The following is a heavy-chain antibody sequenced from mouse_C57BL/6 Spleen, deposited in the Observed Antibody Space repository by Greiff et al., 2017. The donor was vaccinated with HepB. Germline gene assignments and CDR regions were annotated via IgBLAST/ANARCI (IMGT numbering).Heavy chain of an antibody. V-gene: IGHV2-9-1*01. CDR3: ARIYGSSLYWYFDV. Sequence: VKLMESGPGLVAPSQSLSITCTVSGFSLTSYAISWVRQPPGKGLEWLGVIWTGGGTNYNSALKSRLSISKDNSKSQVFLKMNSLQTDDTARYYCARIYGSSLYWYFDVWGTGTTVTVSS. J-gene: IGHJ1*03. D-gene: IGHD1-1*01. CDR1: GFSLTSYA. CDR2: IWTGGGT.